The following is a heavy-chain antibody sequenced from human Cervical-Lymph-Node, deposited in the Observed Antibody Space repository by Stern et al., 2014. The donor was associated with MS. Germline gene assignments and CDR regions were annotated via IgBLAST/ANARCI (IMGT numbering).Heavy chain of an antibody. D-gene: IGHD6-19*01. J-gene: IGHJ1*01. CDR3: ARDRQWLVQQYFDH. CDR1: GYTFISCG. V-gene: IGHV1-18*01. CDR2: ISPYNGNT. Sequence: QVQLVQSGAEVKKPGASVKVSCQASGYTFISCGISWVRQVPGQGFEWVGWISPYNGNTNYAQKFQGRVTMTTDTSSTTAYMELRNLRSDDTAVYYCARDRQWLVQQYFDHWGQGTLVTVSS.